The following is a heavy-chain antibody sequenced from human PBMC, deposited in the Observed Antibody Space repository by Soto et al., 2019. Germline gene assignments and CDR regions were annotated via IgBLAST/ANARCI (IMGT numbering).Heavy chain of an antibody. V-gene: IGHV4-30-4*01. D-gene: IGHD1-1*01. CDR1: GGSISGGGYY. Sequence: QVQLQESGPGLVKPSETLSLTCTVSGGSISGGGYYWSWIRQPPGKGLEWIGYTYDSGSTYYNPSLKSRISIAIDTSKTQFSLRLTSVTAADTAVYYCAREIIPLTTDWYFDLWGRGNLVTVSS. CDR2: TYDSGST. J-gene: IGHJ2*01. CDR3: AREIIPLTTDWYFDL.